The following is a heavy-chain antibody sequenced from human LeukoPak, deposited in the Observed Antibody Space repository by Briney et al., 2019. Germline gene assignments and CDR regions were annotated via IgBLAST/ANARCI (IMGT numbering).Heavy chain of an antibody. V-gene: IGHV3-23*01. J-gene: IGHJ5*02. CDR1: GFTFSSYA. CDR3: ARERARTKAWVEFDP. CDR2: ISGSGGST. Sequence: GGSLRLSCAASGFTFSSYAMSCVRRASGKGREWVSAISGSGGSTYYADSVKGRFTISRDYSKNTVYLEMNRLRPQDTAVYYCARERARTKAWVEFDPWGQGTLVAVSS.